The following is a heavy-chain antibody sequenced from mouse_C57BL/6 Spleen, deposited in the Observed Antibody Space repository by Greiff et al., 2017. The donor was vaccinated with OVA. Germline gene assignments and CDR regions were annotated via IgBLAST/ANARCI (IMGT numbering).Heavy chain of an antibody. Sequence: QVQLQQPGTELVKPGASVKLSCNASGYTFTSYWMHWVKQRPGQGLEWIGNINPSNGGTNYNEKFKSKATLTVDKSSSTAYMQLCSLTSEDSAVYYCARGGGAQATFDYWGQGTTLTVSS. V-gene: IGHV1-53*01. CDR3: ARGGGAQATFDY. J-gene: IGHJ2*01. CDR2: INPSNGGT. CDR1: GYTFTSYW. D-gene: IGHD3-2*02.